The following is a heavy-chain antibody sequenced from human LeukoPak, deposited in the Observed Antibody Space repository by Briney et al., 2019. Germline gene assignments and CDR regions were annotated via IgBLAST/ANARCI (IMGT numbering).Heavy chain of an antibody. Sequence: GGSLRLSCAASGFTFSSYWMHWVRQAPGKGLVWVSRINSGGSGTTYADSVKGRFTNSRDNAKNTLYLQMNSLRVEGTAVYYCARDPLGAAAGTNWFDTWGQGTLVTVSS. CDR2: INSGGSGT. V-gene: IGHV3-74*01. CDR3: ARDPLGAAAGTNWFDT. J-gene: IGHJ5*02. CDR1: GFTFSSYW. D-gene: IGHD6-13*01.